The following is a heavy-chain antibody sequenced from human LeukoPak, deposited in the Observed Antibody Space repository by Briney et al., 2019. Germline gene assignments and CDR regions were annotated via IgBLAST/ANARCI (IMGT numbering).Heavy chain of an antibody. CDR3: ARDFYYYDSSGSPPTAYY. Sequence: GASVKVSCKASGYTFTSYGISWVRQAPGQGLEWMGWISAYNGNTNYAQKLQGRVTMTTDTSTSTAYMELRSLRSDDTAVYYCARDFYYYDSSGSPPTAYYWGQGTLVTVSS. CDR2: ISAYNGNT. D-gene: IGHD3-22*01. V-gene: IGHV1-18*01. J-gene: IGHJ4*02. CDR1: GYTFTSYG.